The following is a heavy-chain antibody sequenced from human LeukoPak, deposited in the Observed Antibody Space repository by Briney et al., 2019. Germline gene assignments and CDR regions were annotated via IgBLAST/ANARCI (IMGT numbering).Heavy chain of an antibody. Sequence: PGGSLRLSCAASGFTLGTHCMTWVRQAPGKGLEWVSSISSSSNYIHYADSVKGRFTISRDNAENSLYLQMNGLRAEDTAMYYRVRSQGGYYYDSSGYYQGPLDYWGQGTLVTVSS. J-gene: IGHJ4*02. D-gene: IGHD3-22*01. V-gene: IGHV3-21*01. CDR2: ISSSSNYI. CDR3: VRSQGGYYYDSSGYYQGPLDY. CDR1: GFTLGTHC.